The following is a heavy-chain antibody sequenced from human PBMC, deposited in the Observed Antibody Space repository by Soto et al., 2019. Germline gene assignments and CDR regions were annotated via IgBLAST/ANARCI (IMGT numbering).Heavy chain of an antibody. CDR1: GFTLSSYA. CDR3: AKTGYDDDTRSFDI. V-gene: IGHV3-23*01. Sequence: GGSLRLSCAAPGFTLSSYAMGWVRQAPGKGLEWVSTISGSGTYIYYADSVRGRFTISRDNSKNTVLLQMNSVRAEDTATYYCAKTGYDDDTRSFDIWGQGTMVTVSS. D-gene: IGHD2-15*01. CDR2: ISGSGTYI. J-gene: IGHJ3*02.